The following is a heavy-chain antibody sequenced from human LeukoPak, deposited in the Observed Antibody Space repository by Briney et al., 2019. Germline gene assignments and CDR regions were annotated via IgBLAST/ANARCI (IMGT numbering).Heavy chain of an antibody. D-gene: IGHD1-26*01. CDR3: AREGSSDAFDI. J-gene: IGHJ3*02. CDR1: GFMFSSYS. CDR2: ISSSSGTI. Sequence: GGSLRLSCAASGFMFSSYSMNWIRQAPGKGLEWVSYISSSSGTIYYADSAKRRFTISRDNAKNSLYLQMNSLRAEDTAVYYCAREGSSDAFDIWGQGTMVTVSS. V-gene: IGHV3-48*04.